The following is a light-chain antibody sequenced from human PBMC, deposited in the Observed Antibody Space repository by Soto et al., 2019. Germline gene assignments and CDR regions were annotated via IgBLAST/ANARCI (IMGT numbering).Light chain of an antibody. Sequence: DIQMTQSPSTLSASVGDRVTITCRASQSISSWLAWYQQKPGKAPKLLIYKASNLESGVPSRFSGSGSGTEFTLTLSSLQPDDFANYYCQQYNSYSSFGQGTKVEIK. CDR2: KAS. CDR3: QQYNSYSS. V-gene: IGKV1-5*03. J-gene: IGKJ1*01. CDR1: QSISSW.